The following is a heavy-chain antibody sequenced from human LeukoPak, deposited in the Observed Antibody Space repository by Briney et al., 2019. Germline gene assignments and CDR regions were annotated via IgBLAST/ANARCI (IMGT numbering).Heavy chain of an antibody. CDR3: ATGYSSGWYYFDY. CDR2: IYYSGST. Sequence: SETLSLTCTVSGGSISSYYWSWIRQPPGKGLEWIGYIYYSGSTNYNPSLKNRVTISVDTSKNQFSLKLSSMTAADTAVYYCATGYSSGWYYFDYWGQGTLVTVSS. J-gene: IGHJ4*02. CDR1: GGSISSYY. V-gene: IGHV4-59*01. D-gene: IGHD6-19*01.